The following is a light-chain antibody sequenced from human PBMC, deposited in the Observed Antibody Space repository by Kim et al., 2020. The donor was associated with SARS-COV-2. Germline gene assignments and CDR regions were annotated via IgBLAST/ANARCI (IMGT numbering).Light chain of an antibody. CDR3: QAWDSSTVV. CDR2: QDS. V-gene: IGLV3-1*01. Sequence: VSPGQTASITCSVDKLWDKYACWYQQKPGQSPVLVIYQDSKRPSGIPERFSGSNSGNTATLTISGTQAMDEADYYCQAWDSSTVVFGGGTQLTVL. J-gene: IGLJ2*01. CDR1: KLWDKY.